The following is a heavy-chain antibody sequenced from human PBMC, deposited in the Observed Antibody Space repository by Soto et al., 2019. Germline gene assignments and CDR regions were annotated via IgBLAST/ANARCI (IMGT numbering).Heavy chain of an antibody. CDR3: ARGGHVVVVTAALDY. V-gene: IGHV1-46*01. J-gene: IGHJ4*02. Sequence: QVQLMQSGAEVKKPGASVKVSCKASGDTFTDYYIHWVRQAPGQGLEWMGTVNPSGGHTTYAQHFLGRVTXTXXXSXXTLYMELTSLRSEDTAVYYCARGGHVVVVTAALDYWGQGTLVTVSS. D-gene: IGHD2-21*02. CDR1: GDTFTDYY. CDR2: VNPSGGHT.